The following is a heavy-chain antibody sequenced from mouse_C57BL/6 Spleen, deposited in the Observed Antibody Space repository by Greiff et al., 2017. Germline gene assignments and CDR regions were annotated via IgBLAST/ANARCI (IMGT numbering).Heavy chain of an antibody. CDR1: GFTFSDYY. J-gene: IGHJ4*01. CDR3: ARDHPHYAMDY. V-gene: IGHV5-16*01. CDR2: INYDGSST. Sequence: EVKVVESEGGLVQPGSSMKLSCTASGFTFSDYYMAWVRQVPEKGLEWVANINYDGSSTYYLDSLKSRFIISRDNAKNILYLQMSSLKSEDTATYYCARDHPHYAMDYWGQGTSVTVSS.